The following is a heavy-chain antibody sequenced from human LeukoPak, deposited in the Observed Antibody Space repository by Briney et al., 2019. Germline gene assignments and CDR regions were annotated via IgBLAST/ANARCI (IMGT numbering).Heavy chain of an antibody. D-gene: IGHD6-19*01. CDR3: ARDYTSAEWLGFAFDV. J-gene: IGHJ3*01. Sequence: GASVKVSCKASGYTFTRYAISWLRQAPGQGLEWMSWINPFNGNTNDAERFQGRVIMTTDTSTTTAYMELRGLRSDDTAVYYCARDYTSAEWLGFAFDVWGQGTMISVSS. CDR2: INPFNGNT. CDR1: GYTFTRYA. V-gene: IGHV1-18*01.